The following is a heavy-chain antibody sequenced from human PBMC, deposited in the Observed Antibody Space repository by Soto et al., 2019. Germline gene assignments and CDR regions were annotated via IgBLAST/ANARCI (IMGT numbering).Heavy chain of an antibody. Sequence: EVQLVESGGGLVQPGGSLRLSCAASGFTFRSYDMHWVRQATGKGLEWVSAIGTAGDTYYPGSVKGRFTISRENAKNSLNLQMNSLRAGDTAVYFCASGRHSSSWYEGGMDVWGQGTTVTVSS. CDR1: GFTFRSYD. D-gene: IGHD6-13*01. CDR3: ASGRHSSSWYEGGMDV. CDR2: IGTAGDT. J-gene: IGHJ6*02. V-gene: IGHV3-13*01.